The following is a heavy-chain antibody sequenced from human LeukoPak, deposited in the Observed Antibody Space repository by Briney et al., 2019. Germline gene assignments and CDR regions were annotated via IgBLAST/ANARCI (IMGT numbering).Heavy chain of an antibody. CDR3: ARDQYYYDSSGYNIQH. V-gene: IGHV1-69*13. CDR1: GYTFTGYY. D-gene: IGHD3-22*01. J-gene: IGHJ1*01. CDR2: IIPIFGTA. Sequence: GASVKVSCKASGYTFTGYYMHWVRQAPGQGLEWMGGIIPIFGTANYAQKFQGRVTITADESTSTAYMELSSLRSEDTAVYYCARDQYYYDSSGYNIQHWGQGTLVTVSS.